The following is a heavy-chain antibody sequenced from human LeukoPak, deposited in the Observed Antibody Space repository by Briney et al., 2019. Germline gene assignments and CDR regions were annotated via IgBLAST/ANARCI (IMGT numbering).Heavy chain of an antibody. CDR3: ARSIAVTGKRWLDP. D-gene: IGHD6-19*01. J-gene: IGHJ5*02. V-gene: IGHV4-61*09. CDR2: IHTNGGT. Sequence: SETLSLTCTVSGDSIISGSYYWSWIRQPAGKGPEWIGHIHTNGGTKYNPSLESRVTISLETSDNQFSLELNSVTATDTAVYYCARSIAVTGKRWLDPWGQGTLVTVSS. CDR1: GDSIISGSYY.